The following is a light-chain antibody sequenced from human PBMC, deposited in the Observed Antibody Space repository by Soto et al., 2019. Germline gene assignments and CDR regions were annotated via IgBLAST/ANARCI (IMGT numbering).Light chain of an antibody. J-gene: IGKJ1*01. V-gene: IGKV3-20*01. CDR2: GAS. CDR1: QSVSSGY. CDR3: QHYGNSPT. Sequence: EIVLTQPPGTLSLSPGDGATLSCRASQSVSSGYLAWYQQKPGQAPRLLIYGASRRATGIPDRFSGSGSGTDFTLSISRLEPEDFAVYWCQHYGNSPTFGQGTKVDIK.